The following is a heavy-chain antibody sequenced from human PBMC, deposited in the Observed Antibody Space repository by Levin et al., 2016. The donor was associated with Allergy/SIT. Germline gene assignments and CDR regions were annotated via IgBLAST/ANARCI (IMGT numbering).Heavy chain of an antibody. D-gene: IGHD6-6*01. CDR1: GGSISSYY. CDR3: ARASSIAARWRMGSRFDP. V-gene: IGHV4-59*01. CDR2: INYSGST. J-gene: IGHJ5*02. Sequence: SETLSLTCTVSGGSISSYYWSWIRQPPGKGLQWIGYINYSGSTNYNPSLKSRVTISVDTSKNQLSLKLRSVTAADTAVYYCARASSIAARWRMGSRFDPWGQGTLVTVSS.